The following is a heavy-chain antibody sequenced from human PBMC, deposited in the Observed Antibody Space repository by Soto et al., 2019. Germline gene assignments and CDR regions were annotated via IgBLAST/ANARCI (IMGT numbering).Heavy chain of an antibody. J-gene: IGHJ5*02. CDR3: ATRITVFVLLIPPFDP. CDR1: GGSVNGYY. V-gene: IGHV4-34*02. CDR2: INHTGGT. Sequence: QVHLQQWGAGLLKPSETLSLTCAVYGGSVNGYYWNWIRQPPGKGLEWIGEINHTGGTHYNPSLKRRVTMSVDTSKNQFSLRLSSVTAADTAIYYCATRITVFVLLIPPFDPWGQGTQVTVSS. D-gene: IGHD3-3*01.